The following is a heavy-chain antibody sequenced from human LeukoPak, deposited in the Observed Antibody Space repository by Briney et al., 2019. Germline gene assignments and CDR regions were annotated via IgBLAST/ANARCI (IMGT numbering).Heavy chain of an antibody. CDR1: GGSISTYY. J-gene: IGHJ4*02. V-gene: IGHV4-59*01. CDR3: TRNYDSSGYTTFGY. Sequence: SETLSLTCTVSGGSISTYYWSWIRQPPGKGLEWIGHIYYSGSTNYNPSLKRRVTIAVDTSNNHFSLKLSSVTAADTAVYYCTRNYDSSGYTTFGYWGRGALVTVSS. D-gene: IGHD3-22*01. CDR2: IYYSGST.